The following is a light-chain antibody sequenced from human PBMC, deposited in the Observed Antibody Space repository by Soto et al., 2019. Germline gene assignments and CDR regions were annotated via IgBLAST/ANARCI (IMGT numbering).Light chain of an antibody. CDR2: EVS. CDR1: SSDVGSYNL. J-gene: IGLJ1*01. CDR3: CSYAGRSHYV. Sequence: QSVLSQPASVSGSPGQSITISCTGISSDVGSYNLVSWYQQHPDEAPQLIIYEVSKRPSGVSNRFSGSKSGNTASLTISGLQTEDEADYYCCSYAGRSHYVFGTGTKVTV. V-gene: IGLV2-23*02.